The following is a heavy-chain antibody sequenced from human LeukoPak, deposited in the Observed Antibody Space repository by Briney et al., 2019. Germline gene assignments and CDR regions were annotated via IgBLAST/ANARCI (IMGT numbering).Heavy chain of an antibody. Sequence: SGPTLVNPTQTLTLTCTFSGFSLSTSGMCVSWIRQPPGKALEWLARIDWDDDKYYSTSLKTRLTISKDTSKNQVVLTMTNMDPVDTATYYCARIRIAAALWGSEYYYYYMDVWGKGTTVTVSS. J-gene: IGHJ6*03. D-gene: IGHD6-13*01. CDR1: GFSLSTSGMC. CDR3: ARIRIAAALWGSEYYYYYMDV. V-gene: IGHV2-70*11. CDR2: IDWDDDK.